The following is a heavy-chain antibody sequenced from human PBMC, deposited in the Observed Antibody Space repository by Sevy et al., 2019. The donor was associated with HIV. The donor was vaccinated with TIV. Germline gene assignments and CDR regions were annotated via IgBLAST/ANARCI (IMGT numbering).Heavy chain of an antibody. CDR3: ATVGLRYYSGSSSYQGDWFDP. CDR2: FDPQDDEI. D-gene: IGHD2-15*01. CDR1: GYTLTKLS. V-gene: IGHV1-24*01. J-gene: IGHJ5*02. Sequence: ASVKVSCKVSGYTLTKLSIHWVRQAPGKGLEWMGDFDPQDDEILYAQRFQGRLTLTEETSTETAYMELSGLTPEDTAVYYCATVGLRYYSGSSSYQGDWFDPWGQGTLVTVSS.